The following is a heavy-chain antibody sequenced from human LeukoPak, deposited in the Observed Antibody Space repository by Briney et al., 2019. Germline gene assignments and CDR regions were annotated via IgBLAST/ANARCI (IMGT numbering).Heavy chain of an antibody. Sequence: GGSLRLSCAASGFTFSSYWMYWVRQAPGKGLVWVSRTNGDDSSITYADSVKGRFTISRDNAKNTLYLQMSSLRAEDTAVYYCASSTSMLRGDYWGQGTLVTVSS. J-gene: IGHJ4*02. CDR1: GFTFSSYW. CDR2: TNGDDSSI. V-gene: IGHV3-74*01. D-gene: IGHD3-10*02. CDR3: ASSTSMLRGDY.